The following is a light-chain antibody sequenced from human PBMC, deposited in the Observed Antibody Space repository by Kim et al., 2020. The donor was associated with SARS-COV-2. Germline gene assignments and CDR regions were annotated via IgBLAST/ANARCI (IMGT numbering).Light chain of an antibody. CDR3: GTWDNNLIAGV. CDR2: DDT. J-gene: IGLJ3*02. Sequence: HSVLTQPPSVSASPGQKVTIYCSGTSSNVENNYVSWYQQFPGTAPKLLIYDDTERPSGISDRFSGSKSGASATLGITGLQTGDEADYYCGTWDNNLIAGVFGGGTQLTVL. CDR1: SSNVENNY. V-gene: IGLV1-51*01.